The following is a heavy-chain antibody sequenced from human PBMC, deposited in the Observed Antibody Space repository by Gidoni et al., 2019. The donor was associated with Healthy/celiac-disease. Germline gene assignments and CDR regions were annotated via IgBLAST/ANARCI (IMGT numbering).Heavy chain of an antibody. Sequence: QVQLVQSGAEVKKPGSSVKVSCKASGGPFSSYAISWVRQAPGQGLEWMGGIFPIFGTANYAQKFQGRVTITADESTSTAYMELSSLRSEDTAVYYCAREYSYYYDSSGPSRDNWFDPWGQGTLVTVSS. CDR1: GGPFSSYA. V-gene: IGHV1-69*01. CDR2: IFPIFGTA. J-gene: IGHJ5*02. D-gene: IGHD3-22*01. CDR3: AREYSYYYDSSGPSRDNWFDP.